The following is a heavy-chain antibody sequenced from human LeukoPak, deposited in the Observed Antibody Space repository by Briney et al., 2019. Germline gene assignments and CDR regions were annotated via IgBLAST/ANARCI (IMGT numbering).Heavy chain of an antibody. CDR2: IYTSGST. CDR1: GGSISSGSYY. Sequence: SETLSLTCTVSGGSISSGSYYWSWIRQPAGKGLEWIGRIYTSGSTNYNPSLKSRVTISVDTSKHQFSLKLSSVTAADTAVYYCARDHRITMADYWGQGTLVTVSS. CDR3: ARDHRITMADY. D-gene: IGHD3-10*01. V-gene: IGHV4-61*02. J-gene: IGHJ4*02.